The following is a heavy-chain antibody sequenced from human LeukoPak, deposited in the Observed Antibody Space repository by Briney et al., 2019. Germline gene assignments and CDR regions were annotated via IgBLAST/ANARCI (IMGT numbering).Heavy chain of an antibody. CDR1: GFIFSNSW. D-gene: IGHD3-3*01. J-gene: IGHJ4*02. CDR3: ARDRSISGVVTIDF. Sequence: GGPLRLSCAASGFIFSNSWMTWPRQSPGKGLEWVANIKQDGSETFYVDSVMGRFTISRLNAKNSVYLQMNSLRAEDTAVYYCARDRSISGVVTIDFWGQGTLVTVSS. CDR2: IKQDGSET. V-gene: IGHV3-7*01.